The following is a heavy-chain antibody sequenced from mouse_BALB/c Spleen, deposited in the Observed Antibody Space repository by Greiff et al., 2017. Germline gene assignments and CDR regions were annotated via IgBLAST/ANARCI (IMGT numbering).Heavy chain of an antibody. V-gene: IGHV5-17*02. CDR2: ISSGSSTI. Sequence: DVKLVESGGGLVQPGGSRKLSCAASGFTFSSFGMHWVRQAPEKGLEWVAYISSGSSTIYYADTVKGRFTISRDNPKNTLFLQMTSLRSEDTAMYYCARLYDAMDYWGQGTSVTVSS. CDR3: ARLYDAMDY. CDR1: GFTFSSFG. J-gene: IGHJ4*01.